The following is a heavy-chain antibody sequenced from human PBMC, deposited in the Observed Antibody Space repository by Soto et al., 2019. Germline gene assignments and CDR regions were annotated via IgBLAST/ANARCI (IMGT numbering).Heavy chain of an antibody. D-gene: IGHD4-17*01. CDR2: FYSGGST. V-gene: IGHV3-53*04. CDR3: ARDLHDYGVD. CDR1: GFTVSSNY. Sequence: PGGSLRLSCAASGFTVSSNYMSWVRQAPGKWLEWVSVFYSGGSTYYADSVKGRFTISRHNSKNTLYLQMNSLRAEDTAVYYCARDLHDYGVDWGQGTLVTVSS. J-gene: IGHJ4*02.